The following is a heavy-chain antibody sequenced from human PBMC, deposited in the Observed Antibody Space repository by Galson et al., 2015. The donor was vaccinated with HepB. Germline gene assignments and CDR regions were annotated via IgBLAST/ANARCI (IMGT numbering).Heavy chain of an antibody. V-gene: IGHV3-30*18. CDR1: GFTFSSYG. D-gene: IGHD3-10*01. CDR2: ISYDGSNK. Sequence: SLRLSCAASGFTFSSYGMHWVRQAPGKGLEWVAVISYDGSNKYYADSVKGRFTISRDNSKNTLYLQMNSLRAEDTAVYYCAKDWRYYLTKADAFDIWGQGTMVTVSS. CDR3: AKDWRYYLTKADAFDI. J-gene: IGHJ3*02.